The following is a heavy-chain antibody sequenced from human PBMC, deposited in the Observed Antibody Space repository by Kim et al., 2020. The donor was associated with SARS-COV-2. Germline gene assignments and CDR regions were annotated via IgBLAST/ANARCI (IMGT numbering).Heavy chain of an antibody. D-gene: IGHD3-3*01. V-gene: IGHV3-30-3*01. CDR1: GFTFSSYA. CDR2: ISYDGSNK. Sequence: GGSLRLSCAASGFTFSSYAMHWVRQAPGKGLEWVAVISYDGSNKYYADSVKGRFTISRDNSKNTLYLQMNSLRAEDTAVYYCARGGIFGFDYWGQGTLVTVSS. CDR3: ARGGIFGFDY. J-gene: IGHJ4*02.